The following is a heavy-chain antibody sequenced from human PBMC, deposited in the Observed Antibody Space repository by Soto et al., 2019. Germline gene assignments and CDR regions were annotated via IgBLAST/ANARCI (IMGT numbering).Heavy chain of an antibody. D-gene: IGHD3-22*01. CDR2: IYYSGST. V-gene: IGHV4-59*01. CDR1: GGSISSYY. J-gene: IGHJ4*02. Sequence: SETLSLTCTVSGGSISSYYWSWIRQPPGRGLEWIGYIYYSGSTYYNPSLRSRVTISLDASKNQFSLKLSSVTAADTAVYYCARGFYDSTGYYDSWGQGTLVTVSS. CDR3: ARGFYDSTGYYDS.